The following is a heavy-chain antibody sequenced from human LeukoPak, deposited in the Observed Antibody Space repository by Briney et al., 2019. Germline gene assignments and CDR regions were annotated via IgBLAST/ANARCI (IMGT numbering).Heavy chain of an antibody. CDR2: ISYDGSSK. V-gene: IGHV3-30*04. D-gene: IGHD3-16*02. CDR3: TRSQYYDYVWGSYPIPPSDS. J-gene: IGHJ5*01. CDR1: GFTFSTYA. Sequence: GGSLRLSCAASGFTFSTYAMHWVRQAPGKGLEWVAVISYDGSSKYYADSVKGRFTISRDNSKNTLYLQMNSLKSEDTAVYYCTRSQYYDYVWGSYPIPPSDSWGQGTLVTVSS.